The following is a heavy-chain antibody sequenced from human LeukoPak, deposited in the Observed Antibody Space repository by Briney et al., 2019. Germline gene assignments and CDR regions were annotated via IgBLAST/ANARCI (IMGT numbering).Heavy chain of an antibody. CDR3: AKDDLGDIVVVPAANFGDY. CDR1: GFTFSSYG. CDR2: IRYDGSNK. Sequence: QSGGSLRLSCAASGFTFSSYGMHWVRQAPGKGLEWVAFIRYDGSNKYYADSVKGRFTISRDNSKNTLYLQMNSLRAEDTAVYYCAKDDLGDIVVVPAANFGDYWGQGTLVTVSS. V-gene: IGHV3-30*02. J-gene: IGHJ4*02. D-gene: IGHD2-2*01.